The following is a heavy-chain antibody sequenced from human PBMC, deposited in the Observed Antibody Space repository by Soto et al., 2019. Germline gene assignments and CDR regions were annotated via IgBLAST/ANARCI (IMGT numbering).Heavy chain of an antibody. CDR2: INAGNGNT. J-gene: IGHJ4*02. CDR1: GYTFTSYA. D-gene: IGHD3-10*01. CDR3: ARVAPYGSGSYYS. Sequence: QVQLVQSGAEVKKPGASVKVSCEASGYTFTSYAMHWVRQAPGQRLEWMGWINAGNGNTKYSQKFQGRVTITRDKSASTAYMELSSLRSEDTAVYYCARVAPYGSGSYYSWGQGTLVTVSS. V-gene: IGHV1-3*01.